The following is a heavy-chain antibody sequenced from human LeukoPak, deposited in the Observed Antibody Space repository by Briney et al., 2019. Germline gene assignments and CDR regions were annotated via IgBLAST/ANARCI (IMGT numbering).Heavy chain of an antibody. D-gene: IGHD3-10*01. Sequence: GGSLRLSCAGSGFTLSNYGMSWVRQAPGKGLGWVSSISGSGFNTFYSDSVKGRFTISRDNPKNTLYLQMNSLRAEDTAIYICAKLSDGSGLPYYFDSWGQGTLVTVS. CDR2: ISGSGFNT. V-gene: IGHV3-23*01. CDR1: GFTLSNYG. CDR3: AKLSDGSGLPYYFDS. J-gene: IGHJ4*02.